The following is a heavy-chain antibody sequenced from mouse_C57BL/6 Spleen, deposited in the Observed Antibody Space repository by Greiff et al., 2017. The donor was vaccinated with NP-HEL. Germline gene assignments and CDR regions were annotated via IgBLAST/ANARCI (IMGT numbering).Heavy chain of an antibody. CDR1: GYTFTSYW. CDR2: IDPSDSYT. D-gene: IGHD1-1*01. V-gene: IGHV1-69*01. CDR3: ARSDLFYWYGDV. Sequence: VQLQPPGAELVMPGASVKLSCEASGYTFTSYWMHWVKQRPGTGLEWIGEIDPSDSYTNYNQKFKGKSTLTVDKSSSTAYMQLSSLTSEDVAVDYCARSDLFYWYGDVWGTGTTVTVSS. J-gene: IGHJ1*03.